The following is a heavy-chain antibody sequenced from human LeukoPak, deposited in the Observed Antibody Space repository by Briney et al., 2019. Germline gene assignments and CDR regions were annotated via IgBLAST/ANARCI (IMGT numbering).Heavy chain of an antibody. CDR1: GFTFTSYW. J-gene: IGHJ4*02. Sequence: GGSLRLSCAASGFTFTSYWMGWVRQAPGKGLEWVANIKQDGSEKYYVDSVKGRFTISRDNAKSSVYLQMNSLRVEDTAVYYCARGIWVAFRGQGALVTVSA. D-gene: IGHD2/OR15-2a*01. V-gene: IGHV3-7*01. CDR2: IKQDGSEK. CDR3: ARGIWVAF.